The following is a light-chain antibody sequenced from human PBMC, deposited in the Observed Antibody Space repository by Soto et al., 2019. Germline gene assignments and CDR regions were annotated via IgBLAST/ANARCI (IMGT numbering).Light chain of an antibody. CDR2: ENN. V-gene: IGLV1-51*02. J-gene: IGLJ7*01. CDR3: GTWDSSLSALAV. CDR1: SSNIGNNY. Sequence: QPVLTQPPSVSAAPGQKVTISCSGSSSNIGNNYVSWYQQLPGTAPKLLIYENNKRPSGIPDRFSGSKSGTSATLGITGLQTGDEADYYCGTWDSSLSALAVFGGGTQLTVL.